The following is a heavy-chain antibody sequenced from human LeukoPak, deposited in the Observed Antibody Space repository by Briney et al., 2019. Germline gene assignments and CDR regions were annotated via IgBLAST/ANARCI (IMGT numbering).Heavy chain of an antibody. D-gene: IGHD3-22*01. V-gene: IGHV3-23*01. J-gene: IGHJ4*02. Sequence: PGGSLSLCCAASGFTFISYAMSWVRQAPGKGLEWVSAISGGGSTYYADSVKGRFTISRDNSKNTLYLQMNSLRAEDTAVYYCANLDYYDTELDYWGQGPLVTVSS. CDR2: ISGGGST. CDR3: ANLDYYDTELDY. CDR1: GFTFISYA.